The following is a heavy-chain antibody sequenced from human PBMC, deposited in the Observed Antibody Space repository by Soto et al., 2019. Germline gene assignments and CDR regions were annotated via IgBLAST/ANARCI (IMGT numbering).Heavy chain of an antibody. Sequence: QVQLQESGPGLVEPSQTLSLTCTVSGGSISGEGYYWSWIRQYSGRGLEWIGYIYYSGSTYYNPSLKSRVTISVDTSKTQFFLKLSSVTAADTAVYYCARAWTATAGWANWFDRWGQGTLVTVSS. J-gene: IGHJ5*02. CDR1: GGSISGEGYY. D-gene: IGHD6-13*01. CDR2: IYYSGST. CDR3: ARAWTATAGWANWFDR. V-gene: IGHV4-31*03.